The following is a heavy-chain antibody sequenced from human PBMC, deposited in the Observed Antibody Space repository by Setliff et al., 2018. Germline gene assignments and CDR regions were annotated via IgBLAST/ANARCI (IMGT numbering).Heavy chain of an antibody. J-gene: IGHJ3*01. CDR1: GYSFTTYW. V-gene: IGHV5-51*01. CDR2: INPDDSDI. D-gene: IGHD6-13*01. CDR3: ARSRRPQLVHTFDL. Sequence: PGESLKISCKGSGYSFTTYWIGWVRQMPGKGLEWMGIINPDDSDIRYSPSFQGQVTISADKSIGTAFLHWNFLKASDTATYYCARSRRPQLVHTFDLWGQGTMVTVSS.